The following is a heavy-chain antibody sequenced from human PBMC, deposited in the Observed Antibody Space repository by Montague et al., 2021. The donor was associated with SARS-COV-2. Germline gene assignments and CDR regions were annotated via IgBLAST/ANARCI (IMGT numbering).Heavy chain of an antibody. V-gene: IGHV4-59*01. Sequence: SETLSLTCTVSGGSISSYFWSWIRQPPGKGLEWIGSIYYSGTTNXSPSRKSRVTISVDTSKNQFSLKLSSVTAADTAVYYCARVVRYYDFWSGYTEYYYYGMDVWGQGTTVTVSS. J-gene: IGHJ6*02. CDR1: GGSISSYF. CDR2: IYYSGTT. D-gene: IGHD3-3*01. CDR3: ARVVRYYDFWSGYTEYYYYGMDV.